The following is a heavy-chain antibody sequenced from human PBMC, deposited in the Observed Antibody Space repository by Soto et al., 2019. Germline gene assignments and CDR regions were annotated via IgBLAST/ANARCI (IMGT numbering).Heavy chain of an antibody. CDR2: ISGSGGST. Sequence: GGSLRLSCAASGVTFSSYAMSWVRQAPGKGLEWVSAISGSGGSTYYADSVKGRFTISRDNSKNTLYLQMNSLRAEATAVYYCAKDRLRLDYYDSSCYYAGDYWGQGTLVTVSS. CDR3: AKDRLRLDYYDSSCYYAGDY. D-gene: IGHD3-22*01. V-gene: IGHV3-23*01. CDR1: GVTFSSYA. J-gene: IGHJ4*02.